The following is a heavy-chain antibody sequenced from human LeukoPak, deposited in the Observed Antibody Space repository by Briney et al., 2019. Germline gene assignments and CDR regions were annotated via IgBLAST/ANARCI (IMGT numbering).Heavy chain of an antibody. CDR1: GYTFTSYY. CDR2: INPSGGST. Sequence: ASVKVSCKASGYTFTSYYMHWVRQAPGQGLEWMGIINPSGGSTSYAQKFQGRVTMTRDMSTSTVYMELSSLRSEDTAVYYCARGTTTFSGYCSGGSCYLIREIIFNYFDYWGQGTLVTVSS. CDR3: ARGTTTFSGYCSGGSCYLIREIIFNYFDY. D-gene: IGHD2-15*01. J-gene: IGHJ4*02. V-gene: IGHV1-46*01.